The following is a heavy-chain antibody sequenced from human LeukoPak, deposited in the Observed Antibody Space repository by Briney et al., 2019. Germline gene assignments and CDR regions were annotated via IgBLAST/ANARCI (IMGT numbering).Heavy chain of an antibody. J-gene: IGHJ3*02. CDR1: GFTFSSYS. CDR2: INHSGST. V-gene: IGHV4-34*01. D-gene: IGHD3-22*01. Sequence: GSLRLSCAASGFTFSSYSMNWVRQPPGKGLEWIGEINHSGSTNYNPSLKSRVTISVDTSKNQFSLKLSSVTAADTAVYYCARVGDYYDSSGLSHDAFDIWGQGTMVTVSS. CDR3: ARVGDYYDSSGLSHDAFDI.